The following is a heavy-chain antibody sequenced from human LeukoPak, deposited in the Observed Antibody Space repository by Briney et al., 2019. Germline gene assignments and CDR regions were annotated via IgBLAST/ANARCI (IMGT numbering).Heavy chain of an antibody. V-gene: IGHV4-59*13. CDR1: GGSISSYY. J-gene: IGHJ5*02. CDR3: ARVQDYYDSSGYSLFDWFDP. D-gene: IGHD3-22*01. CDR2: IYYSGST. Sequence: SETLSLTCTVSGGSISSYYWSWIRQPPGKGLEWIGYIYYSGSTNHNPSLKSRVTISVDASKNQFSLKLSSVTAADTAVYYCARVQDYYDSSGYSLFDWFDPWGQGTLVTVSS.